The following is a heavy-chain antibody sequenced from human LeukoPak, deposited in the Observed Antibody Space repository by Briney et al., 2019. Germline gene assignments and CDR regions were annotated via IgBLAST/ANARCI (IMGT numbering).Heavy chain of an antibody. D-gene: IGHD2-2*01. V-gene: IGHV3-21*01. CDR3: ARAPRGCSSTSCQDDAFDI. J-gene: IGHJ3*02. CDR2: ISSSSSYI. Sequence: KAGGPLRLSCAASGFTFSSYSMNWVRQAPGKGLEWVSSISSSSSYIYYADSVKGRFTISRDNAKNSLYLQMNSLRAEDTAVYYCARAPRGCSSTSCQDDAFDIWGQGTMVTVSS. CDR1: GFTFSSYS.